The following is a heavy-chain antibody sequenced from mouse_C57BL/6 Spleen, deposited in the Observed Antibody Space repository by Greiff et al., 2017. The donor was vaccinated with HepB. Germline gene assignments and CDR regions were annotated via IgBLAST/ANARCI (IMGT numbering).Heavy chain of an antibody. Sequence: VKLQQSGPELVKPGASVKISCKASGYAFSSSWMNWVKQRPGKGLEWIGRIYPGDGDTNYNGKFKGKATLTADKSSSTAYMQLSSLTSEDSAVYFCASPGGRFAYWGQGTLVTVSA. CDR2: IYPGDGDT. CDR1: GYAFSSSW. CDR3: ASPGGRFAY. D-gene: IGHD1-1*02. J-gene: IGHJ3*01. V-gene: IGHV1-82*01.